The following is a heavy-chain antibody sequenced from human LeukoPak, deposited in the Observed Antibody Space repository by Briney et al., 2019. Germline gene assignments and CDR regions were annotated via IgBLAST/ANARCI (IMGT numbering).Heavy chain of an antibody. CDR1: GYSFTSYW. Sequence: GESLKISCKGSGYSFTSYWIGWGRQMPGKGLEWMGIIYPGDSDTRYSPSFQGQVTISADKSISTAYLQWSSLKASDTAMYYCASRYCSSTSCLYYWGQGTLVTVSS. J-gene: IGHJ4*02. CDR2: IYPGDSDT. CDR3: ASRYCSSTSCLYY. V-gene: IGHV5-51*01. D-gene: IGHD2-2*01.